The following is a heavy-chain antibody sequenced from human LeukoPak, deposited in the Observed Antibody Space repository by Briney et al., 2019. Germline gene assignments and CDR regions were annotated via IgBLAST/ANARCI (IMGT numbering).Heavy chain of an antibody. D-gene: IGHD1-26*01. CDR3: SRESGPFCPFGY. J-gene: IGHJ4*02. V-gene: IGHV4/OR15-8*02. CDR2: ISLAGQT. CDR1: GGSISGTNW. Sequence: SETLSLTCGVSGGSISGTNWWSWVRQPPGQGLEWIGEISLAGQTNYNPSLIGRVTMSLDKSSNQLSLHLTSVTAADTATYYCSRESGPFCPFGYWGQGTLVIVSS.